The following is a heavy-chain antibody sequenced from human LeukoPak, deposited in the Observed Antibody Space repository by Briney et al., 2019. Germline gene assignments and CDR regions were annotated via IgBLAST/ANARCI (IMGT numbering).Heavy chain of an antibody. CDR1: GGSISSYY. D-gene: IGHD3-22*01. Sequence: PSETLSLTCTVSGGSISSYYWNWIRQPPGKGLEWIGYIYYSGSTNYNPSLKSRVTISVDTSKNQFSLKLSSVTAADTAVYYCARDHLSTGYYYGWFDPWGQGTLVTVSS. CDR3: ARDHLSTGYYYGWFDP. V-gene: IGHV4-59*01. CDR2: IYYSGST. J-gene: IGHJ5*02.